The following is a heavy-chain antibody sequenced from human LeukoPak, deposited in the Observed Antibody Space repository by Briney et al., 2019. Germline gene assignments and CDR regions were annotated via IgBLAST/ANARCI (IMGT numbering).Heavy chain of an antibody. Sequence: GGSLRLSCAASGFTFSNCWMTWVRQAPGKGLEWVANIKQDGNEKYYVDSVKGRFTVFRDNAKNSLYLQMNSLRAEDTAVYYCARGYSDSSGIDYWGQGTLVTVSS. J-gene: IGHJ4*02. CDR1: GFTFSNCW. CDR2: IKQDGNEK. CDR3: ARGYSDSSGIDY. D-gene: IGHD3-22*01. V-gene: IGHV3-7*04.